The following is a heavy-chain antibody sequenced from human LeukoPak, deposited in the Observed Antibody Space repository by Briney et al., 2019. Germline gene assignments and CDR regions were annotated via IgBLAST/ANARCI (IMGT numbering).Heavy chain of an antibody. D-gene: IGHD3-22*01. J-gene: IGHJ4*02. CDR3: ARDYETYDSSGLFDY. V-gene: IGHV3-30-3*01. CDR1: GFTFSSYA. CDR2: ISYDGSNK. Sequence: GGSLRLSCAASGFTFSSYAMHWVRQAPGKGLEWVAVISYDGSNKYYADSVKGRFTISRDNSKNTLYLQMNSLRAEDTAVYYCARDYETYDSSGLFDYWGQGTLVTVSS.